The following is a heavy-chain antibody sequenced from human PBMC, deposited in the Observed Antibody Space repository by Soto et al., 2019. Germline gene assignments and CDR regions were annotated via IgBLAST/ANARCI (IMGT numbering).Heavy chain of an antibody. V-gene: IGHV3-9*01. Sequence: EVQLVESGGGLVQPGRSLRLSCAASGFTFDDYAMHWVRQAPGKGLEWVSGISWNSGSIGYADSVKGRFTISRDNAKNSLYLQMNSLRAEDTALYYCAKDRAHSIAVAGTLDYWGRGTLVTVSS. CDR1: GFTFDDYA. D-gene: IGHD6-19*01. CDR3: AKDRAHSIAVAGTLDY. J-gene: IGHJ4*02. CDR2: ISWNSGSI.